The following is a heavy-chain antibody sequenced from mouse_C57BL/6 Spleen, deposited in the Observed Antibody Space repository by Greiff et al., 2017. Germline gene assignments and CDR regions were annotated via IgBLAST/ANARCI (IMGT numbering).Heavy chain of an antibody. Sequence: VQLQQPGAELVMPGASVKLSCKASGYTFTSYWMHWVKQRPGQGLEWIGEIDPSDSYTNYNQKFKGKSTLTVDKSSSTAYMQLSSLTSEDSAVYYCARRSQATWFAYWGQGTLVTVSA. CDR1: GYTFTSYW. J-gene: IGHJ3*01. CDR2: IDPSDSYT. V-gene: IGHV1-69*01. D-gene: IGHD3-2*02. CDR3: ARRSQATWFAY.